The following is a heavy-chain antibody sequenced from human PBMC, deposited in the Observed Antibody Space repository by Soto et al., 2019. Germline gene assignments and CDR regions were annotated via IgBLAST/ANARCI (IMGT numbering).Heavy chain of an antibody. CDR1: GYSFINSW. CDR2: IYPVDSDT. CDR3: ARLAPNYYDRSGYPDY. J-gene: IGHJ4*02. Sequence: PGESLKISWKGSGYSFINSWIAWVRQMPGKGLALMGIIYPVDSDTRYSPSFQGQVTISADKSISTAYLQWSSLRASDTAMYYCARLAPNYYDRSGYPDYWGQGTLVTVSS. D-gene: IGHD3-22*01. V-gene: IGHV5-51*01.